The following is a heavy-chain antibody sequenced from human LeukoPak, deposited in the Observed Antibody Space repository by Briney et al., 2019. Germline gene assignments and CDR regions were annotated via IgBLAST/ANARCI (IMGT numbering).Heavy chain of an antibody. V-gene: IGHV1-58*01. D-gene: IGHD3-16*01. Sequence: SVKVSCKASGFTFTSSAVQWVRQARGQRLEWIGWLLVGSVNTNYAQKLQERVTITGELSPSTASMELSSLRSEDTAVYYCASITAFDYWGQGTLVTVSS. CDR2: LLVGSVNT. CDR1: GFTFTSSA. CDR3: ASITAFDY. J-gene: IGHJ4*02.